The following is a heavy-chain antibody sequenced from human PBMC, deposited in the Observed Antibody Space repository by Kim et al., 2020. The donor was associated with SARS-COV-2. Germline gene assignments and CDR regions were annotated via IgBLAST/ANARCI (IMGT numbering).Heavy chain of an antibody. Sequence: SIYYADSVKGRFTISRDNAKNSLYLQMNSLRAEDTAVYYCARDRRNCFDYWGQGTLVTVSS. V-gene: IGHV3-21*01. CDR2: SI. CDR3: ARDRRNCFDY. J-gene: IGHJ4*02.